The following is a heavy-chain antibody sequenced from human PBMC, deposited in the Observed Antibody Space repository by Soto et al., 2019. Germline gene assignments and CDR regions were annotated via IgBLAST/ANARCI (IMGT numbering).Heavy chain of an antibody. V-gene: IGHV3-21*01. CDR1: GFTFSSYS. CDR2: ISSSSSYI. D-gene: IGHD6-6*01. J-gene: IGHJ6*03. Sequence: GGSLRLSCAASGFTFSSYSMNWVRQAPGKGLEWVSSISSSSSYIYYADSVKGRFTISRDNAKNSLYLQMNSLRAEDTAVYYCARDGGSGIAARPTYMDVWGKGTTVTVSS. CDR3: ARDGGSGIAARPTYMDV.